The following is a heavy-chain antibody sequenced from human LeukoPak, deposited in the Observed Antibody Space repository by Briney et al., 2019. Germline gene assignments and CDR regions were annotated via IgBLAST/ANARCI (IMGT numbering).Heavy chain of an antibody. D-gene: IGHD1-26*01. J-gene: IGHJ3*02. CDR1: RGSLSSDY. V-gene: IGHV4-59*08. Sequence: SETLSLTRTVSRGSLSSDYWSWIREPPGKGREWSGDIYYSGSTDYNPSLKSRVTISVDTSKNQCSLKLSSVTAAHTALYYCASHAIVGATSAAFDIWGQGTMVTVSS. CDR3: ASHAIVGATSAAFDI. CDR2: IYYSGST.